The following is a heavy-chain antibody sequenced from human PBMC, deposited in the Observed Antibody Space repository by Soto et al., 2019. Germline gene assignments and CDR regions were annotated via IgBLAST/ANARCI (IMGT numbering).Heavy chain of an antibody. J-gene: IGHJ4*02. CDR1: GGSISSGGYY. Sequence: QVQLQESGPGLVKPSQTLSLTCTVSGGSISSGGYYWSWIRQHPGRGLEWIGYIYYSGSTYYNPSLKSRVTISVDTSKNQFSLKLSSVTAADTAVYYCARAPKTWNDNSLLRFDYWGQGTLVTVSS. V-gene: IGHV4-31*03. D-gene: IGHD1-1*01. CDR2: IYYSGST. CDR3: ARAPKTWNDNSLLRFDY.